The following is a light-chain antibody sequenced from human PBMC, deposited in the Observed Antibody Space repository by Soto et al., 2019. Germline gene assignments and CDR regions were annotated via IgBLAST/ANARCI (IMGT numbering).Light chain of an antibody. CDR2: GAS. J-gene: IGKJ4*01. CDR1: QSVSDSF. Sequence: EIVFTQSPGTLSFSPGERATLSCRASQSVSDSFIAWYQQRPGQAPRLLIYGASQRATGIPDRFRGSGSGTHFSLTINRLEPEDFAVYYCQHYKAFGGGTKVDIK. CDR3: QHYKA. V-gene: IGKV3-20*01.